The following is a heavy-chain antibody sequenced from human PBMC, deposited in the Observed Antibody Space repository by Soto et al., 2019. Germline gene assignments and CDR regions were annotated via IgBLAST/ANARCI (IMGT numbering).Heavy chain of an antibody. D-gene: IGHD3-3*01. J-gene: IGHJ5*02. CDR3: ATGKIFGVVTALNWFDP. CDR2: INHSGST. Sequence: PSETLSLTCAVYGGSFSGYYWSWIRQPPGKGLEWIGEINHSGSTNYNSSLKSRVTISVDTSKNQFSLKLSSVTAADTAVYYCATGKIFGVVTALNWFDPWGQGTLVNVSS. CDR1: GGSFSGYY. V-gene: IGHV4-34*01.